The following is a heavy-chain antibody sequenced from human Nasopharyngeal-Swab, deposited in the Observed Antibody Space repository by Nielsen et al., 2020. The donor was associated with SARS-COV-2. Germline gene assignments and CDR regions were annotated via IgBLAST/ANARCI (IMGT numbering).Heavy chain of an antibody. CDR1: GGSISSGGYY. D-gene: IGHD6-13*01. CDR3: ARDLRSSSWDAFSL. Sequence: SETLSLTCTVSGGSISSGGYYWSWIRQHPGKGLEWIGYIYYSGSTYYNPSLKSRVTISVDTSKNQFSLKLSSVTAADTAVYCCARDLRSSSWDAFSLWGQGTMVTVSS. V-gene: IGHV4-31*03. J-gene: IGHJ3*01. CDR2: IYYSGST.